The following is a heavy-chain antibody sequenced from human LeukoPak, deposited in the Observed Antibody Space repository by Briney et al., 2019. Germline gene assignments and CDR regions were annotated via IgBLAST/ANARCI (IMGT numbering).Heavy chain of an antibody. CDR2: IYYSGST. CDR3: ARVTVVTALFDY. D-gene: IGHD4-23*01. CDR1: GGSISSGGYY. V-gene: IGHV4-31*03. J-gene: IGHJ4*02. Sequence: SQTLSLTCTVSGGSISSGGYYWSWIRQHPGKGLEWIGYIYYSGSTYYNPSLKSRDTISVNTSKNQFSLKLSSVTAADTAVYYCARVTVVTALFDYWGQGTLVTVSS.